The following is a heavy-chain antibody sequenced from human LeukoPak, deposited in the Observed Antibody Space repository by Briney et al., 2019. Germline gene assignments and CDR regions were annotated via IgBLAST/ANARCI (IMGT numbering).Heavy chain of an antibody. V-gene: IGHV1-69*13. CDR2: IIPIFGTA. Sequence: GASVKVSCKASGGTFSSYAISWVRQAPGQGLEWMGGIIPIFGTANYAQKFQGRVTITADESTSTAYMELSSLRSEDTAVYYCTRGSIAVAGSYYYGMDVWGQGTTVTVSS. D-gene: IGHD6-19*01. J-gene: IGHJ6*02. CDR3: TRGSIAVAGSYYYGMDV. CDR1: GGTFSSYA.